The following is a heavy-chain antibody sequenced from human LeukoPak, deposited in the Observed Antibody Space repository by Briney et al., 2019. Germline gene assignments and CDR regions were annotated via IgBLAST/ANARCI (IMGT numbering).Heavy chain of an antibody. CDR2: INHSGST. D-gene: IGHD5-24*01. Sequence: SETLSLTCAVYGGSFSGYYWSWIRQPPGKGLEWIGEINHSGSTNYNPTLKSRVTISVDTSKNQFSLKLSSVTAADTAVYYCARGRRWLQFTFDYWGQGTLVTVSS. CDR3: ARGRRWLQFTFDY. CDR1: GGSFSGYY. V-gene: IGHV4-34*01. J-gene: IGHJ4*02.